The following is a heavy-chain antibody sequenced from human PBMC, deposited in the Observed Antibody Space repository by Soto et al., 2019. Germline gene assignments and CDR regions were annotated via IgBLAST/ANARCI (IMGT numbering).Heavy chain of an antibody. CDR2: IYYSGST. CDR3: AIPPPIEVAGPDY. V-gene: IGHV4-59*08. J-gene: IGHJ4*02. Sequence: PSETLSLTCTVSGGSISSYYWSWIRQPPGKGLEWIGYIYYSGSTNYNPSLRGRATLLVDTSNNRLSLNLNSVTAADTAVYYCAIPPPIEVAGPDYWGQGILVTVSS. CDR1: GGSISSYY. D-gene: IGHD3-22*01.